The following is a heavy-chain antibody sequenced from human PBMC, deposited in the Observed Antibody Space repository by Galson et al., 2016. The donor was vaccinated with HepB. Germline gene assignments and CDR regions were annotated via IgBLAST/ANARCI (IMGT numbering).Heavy chain of an antibody. V-gene: IGHV3-43*01. CDR3: ARVGINNSRRGGADV. Sequence: SLRLSCAVSGFTFEDYTMHWFRQTPGKGLEWVSLISWDGSFIYYGDSVKGRFTISRDNRRDSLSLQMKSLRSEDSAVYYCARVGINNSRRGGADVWGKGTAVTVSS. CDR2: ISWDGSFI. CDR1: GFTFEDYT. D-gene: IGHD1-1*01. J-gene: IGHJ6*04.